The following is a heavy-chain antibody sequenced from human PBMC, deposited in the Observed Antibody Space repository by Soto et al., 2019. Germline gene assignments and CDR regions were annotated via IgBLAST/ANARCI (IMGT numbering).Heavy chain of an antibody. J-gene: IGHJ6*02. V-gene: IGHV4-59*01. CDR1: GGSISSYY. CDR3: ARAAAEDQALGYYYGMDV. Sequence: PSETLSLTCTVSGGSISSYYWSWIRQPPGKGLEWIGYIYYSGSTNYNPSLKSRVTISVDTSKNQFSLKLSSVTAADTAVYYCARAAAEDQALGYYYGMDVWGQGTTVTVSS. CDR2: IYYSGST. D-gene: IGHD6-25*01.